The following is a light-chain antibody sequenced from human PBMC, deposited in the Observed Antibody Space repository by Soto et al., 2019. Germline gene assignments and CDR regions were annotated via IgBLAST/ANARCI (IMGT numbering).Light chain of an antibody. J-gene: IGLJ2*01. CDR2: EGS. CDR3: CSYAGSVV. Sequence: QSALTQPASVSGSPGQSITISCTGTSSDVGSYNLVSWYQQHPGKAPKLMIYEGSKRPSGVSNRLSGSKSGNTASLTISGLQAEDEADYYCCSYAGSVVFGGGTKLTGL. V-gene: IGLV2-23*01. CDR1: SSDVGSYNL.